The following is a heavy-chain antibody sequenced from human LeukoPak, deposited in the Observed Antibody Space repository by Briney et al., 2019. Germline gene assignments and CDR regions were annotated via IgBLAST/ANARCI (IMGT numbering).Heavy chain of an antibody. CDR1: GGSISSSSYY. J-gene: IGHJ4*02. D-gene: IGHD3-22*01. Sequence: PSETLSLTCTVSGGSISSSSYYWGWIRQPPGKGLEWIGSIYYSGSTYYNPSLKSRVTISVDTSKNQFSLKLSSVTAADTAVYYCASTSHYYDSSGPFQYWGQGTLVTVSS. CDR3: ASTSHYYDSSGPFQY. CDR2: IYYSGST. V-gene: IGHV4-39*01.